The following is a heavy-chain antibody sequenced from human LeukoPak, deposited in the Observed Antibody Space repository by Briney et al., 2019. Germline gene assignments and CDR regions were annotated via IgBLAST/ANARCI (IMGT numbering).Heavy chain of an antibody. CDR1: RCTFTNYA. D-gene: IGHD2-21*01. CDR2: VGRCGDRI. J-gene: IGHJ4*03. CDR3: VQAHGYDIAAELLQN. Sequence: GGSLRLSCATSRCTFTNYAMDCIPQAPGKGLEWVSAVGRCGDRIYYADSVKGRFTISRDNSQHTLSLQMNRLRAEDTALYYFVQAHGYDIAAELLQNWGHGTLVTVSS. V-gene: IGHV3-23*01.